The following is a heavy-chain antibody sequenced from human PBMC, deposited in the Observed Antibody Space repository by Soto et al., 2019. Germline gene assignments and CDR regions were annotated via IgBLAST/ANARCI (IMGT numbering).Heavy chain of an antibody. J-gene: IGHJ5*02. Sequence: ASVKVSCKASGYNFSDYYIHWVRQAPGQGLEWLGWVSPKSGGTNYAQKFKGRVTMTRDTSSNAVYMDLSGLKSDDTAVFYCAREISGGGTLNWFDPWGQGTLVTVSS. CDR3: AREISGGGTLNWFDP. V-gene: IGHV1-2*02. D-gene: IGHD2-8*02. CDR2: VSPKSGGT. CDR1: GYNFSDYY.